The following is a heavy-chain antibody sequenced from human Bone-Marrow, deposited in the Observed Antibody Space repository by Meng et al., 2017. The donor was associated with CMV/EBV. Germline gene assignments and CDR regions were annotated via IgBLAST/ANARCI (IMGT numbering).Heavy chain of an antibody. CDR3: ARVRSDYDFWSGYYSVLWYFDY. V-gene: IGHV4-59*01. CDR2: IYYSGST. D-gene: IGHD3-3*01. J-gene: IGHJ4*02. CDR1: GGSISSYY. Sequence: SETLSLTCTVSGGSISSYYWCWIRQPPGKGLEWIGYIYYSGSTNYNPSLKSRVTISVDTSKNQFSLKLSSVTAADTAVYYCARVRSDYDFWSGYYSVLWYFDYWGQGALVTVYS.